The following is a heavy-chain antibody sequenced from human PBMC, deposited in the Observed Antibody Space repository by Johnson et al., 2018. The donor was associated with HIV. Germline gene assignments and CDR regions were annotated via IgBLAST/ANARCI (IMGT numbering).Heavy chain of an antibody. J-gene: IGHJ3*02. Sequence: EVQLVESGGGLVQPGRSLRLSCAASGFTFDNYAMHWVRQAPGKGLEWVSGISWNSGSIGYADSVKGRFTISRANAKNSLYLQMNSLKTEDTAVYYCARDIGAVAGTSDDAFDIWGQGTMVTVSS. CDR3: ARDIGAVAGTSDDAFDI. V-gene: IGHV3-9*01. D-gene: IGHD6-19*01. CDR2: ISWNSGSI. CDR1: GFTFDNYA.